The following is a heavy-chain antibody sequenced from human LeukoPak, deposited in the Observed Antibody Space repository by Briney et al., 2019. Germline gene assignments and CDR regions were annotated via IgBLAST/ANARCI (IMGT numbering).Heavy chain of an antibody. J-gene: IGHJ4*02. V-gene: IGHV1-18*01. Sequence: ASVKVSCKATSRISWVRQAPGQGLEWMGWIGTYGGDTYYAQKFQGRITVTTDTSTSTVYMELRSLRSDDTAVYYCASQRDWGGYWGQGTLVTVSS. CDR3: ASQRDWGGY. CDR2: IGTYGGDT. CDR1: TSR. D-gene: IGHD3-16*01.